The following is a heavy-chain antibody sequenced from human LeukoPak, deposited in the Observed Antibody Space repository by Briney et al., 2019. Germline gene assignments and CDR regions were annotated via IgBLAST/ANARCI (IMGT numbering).Heavy chain of an antibody. CDR1: GGSFSGYY. CDR2: INNSGST. D-gene: IGHD6-13*01. J-gene: IGHJ6*02. V-gene: IGHV4-34*01. Sequence: SETLSLTCAVSGGSFSGYYWSWIRQPPGKGLEWVGGINNSGSTNYNPSLKSRVTISVDTSKNQFSLKLSSVTAADTDVYYCARWPRMAAAGPYYYYYGMDVWGQGTTVTVSS. CDR3: ARWPRMAAAGPYYYYYGMDV.